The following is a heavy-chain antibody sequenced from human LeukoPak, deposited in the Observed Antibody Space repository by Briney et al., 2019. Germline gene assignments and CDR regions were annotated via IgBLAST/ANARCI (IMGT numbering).Heavy chain of an antibody. CDR1: GGSFSGYY. V-gene: IGHV4-34*01. J-gene: IGHJ4*02. CDR2: INHSGST. D-gene: IGHD4-17*01. CDR3: AREGGDHGDFDY. Sequence: SETVSLTCAVYGGSFSGYYWSWIRQPPGKGLEWIGEINHSGSTKYNPSLKSRVTISADTSKKQFSLNMRSVTAADTAVYYCAREGGDHGDFDYWGQGTLVTVSS.